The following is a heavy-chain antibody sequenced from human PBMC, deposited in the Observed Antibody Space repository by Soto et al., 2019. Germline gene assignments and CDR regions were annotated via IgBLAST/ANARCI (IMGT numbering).Heavy chain of an antibody. J-gene: IGHJ4*02. CDR3: AKDQEGEYCGGDCYSDY. D-gene: IGHD2-21*02. Sequence: EVQLLESGGGLVQPGGSLRLSCAASGFTFSSYAMSWVRQAPGKGLEWVSAISGSGGSTYYADSVKGRFTISRDNSKNTLYLQRNCLRDDDTAVSYCAKDQEGEYCGGDCYSDYWGQGTLVTVSS. V-gene: IGHV3-23*01. CDR2: ISGSGGST. CDR1: GFTFSSYA.